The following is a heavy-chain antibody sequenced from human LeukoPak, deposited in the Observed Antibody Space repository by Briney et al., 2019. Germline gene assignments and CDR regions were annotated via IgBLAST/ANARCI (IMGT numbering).Heavy chain of an antibody. V-gene: IGHV4-34*01. CDR1: GGSFSGYY. Sequence: PSETLSLTCAVYGGSFSGYYWSWIRQPPGKGLEWIGEINHSGSTNYNPSLKSRVTISVDTSKNQFSLKLSSVTAADTAVYYCAGLAGYYYYYYMDVWGKGTTVTVSS. CDR3: AGLAGYYYYYYMDV. J-gene: IGHJ6*03. CDR2: INHSGST.